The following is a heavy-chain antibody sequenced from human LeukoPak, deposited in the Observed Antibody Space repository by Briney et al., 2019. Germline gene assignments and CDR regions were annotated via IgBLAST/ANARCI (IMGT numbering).Heavy chain of an antibody. D-gene: IGHD3-3*02. CDR2: ISRSSHYI. V-gene: IGHV3-21*01. J-gene: IGHJ4*02. Sequence: PGGSLRLSCAASGFTFSTYTMHWVRQSPGKGLEWVSSISRSSHYIYYADSVKGRFTTSRDNAKNSLYLQMNSLRAEDTAVYYCARHLWGGYYSFDYWGQGTLVTVSS. CDR3: ARHLWGGYYSFDY. CDR1: GFTFSTYT.